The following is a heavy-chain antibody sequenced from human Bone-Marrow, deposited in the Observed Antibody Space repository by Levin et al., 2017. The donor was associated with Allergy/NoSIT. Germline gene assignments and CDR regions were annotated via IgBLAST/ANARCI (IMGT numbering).Heavy chain of an antibody. CDR3: TTGIAVASLYYYYFMDV. CDR1: DFTFRHAW. J-gene: IGHJ6*03. D-gene: IGHD6-19*01. Sequence: PGGSLRLSCSASDFTFRHAWMTWVRQAPGKGLEWVGRIKSDADGGATDYAAPVRGRFTISRDDSKDTMYLQMKSLKNEDTGIYFCTTGIAVASLYYYYFMDVWGKGTTVTVSS. V-gene: IGHV3-15*07. CDR2: IKSDADGGAT.